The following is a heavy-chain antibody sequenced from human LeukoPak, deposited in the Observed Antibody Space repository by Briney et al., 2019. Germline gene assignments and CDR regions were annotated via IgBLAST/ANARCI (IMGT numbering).Heavy chain of an antibody. CDR1: GFTFSSYS. CDR3: ARVGFGITIDY. CDR2: ISSSSSTI. D-gene: IGHD3-10*01. Sequence: QTGGSLRLSCAASGFTFSSYSMNWVRQAPGKGLEWVSYISSSSSTIYYADSVKGRFTISRDNAKNSLYLQMNSLRAEDTAVYYCARVGFGITIDYWGQGTLVTVSS. J-gene: IGHJ4*02. V-gene: IGHV3-48*01.